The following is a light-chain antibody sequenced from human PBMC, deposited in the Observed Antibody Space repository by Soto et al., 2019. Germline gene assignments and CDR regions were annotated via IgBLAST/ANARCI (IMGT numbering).Light chain of an antibody. CDR3: QQRDNWPT. CDR1: QSVNSF. J-gene: IGKJ2*01. CDR2: DAS. Sequence: IVLTQSPATLSLSPGERATLSCRASQSVNSFLAWYQQKPGQAPRLLIYDASNRATGIPARFSGGGSGTDFTLTISSLEPEDFAVYYCQQRDNWPTFGQGTKLEIK. V-gene: IGKV3-11*01.